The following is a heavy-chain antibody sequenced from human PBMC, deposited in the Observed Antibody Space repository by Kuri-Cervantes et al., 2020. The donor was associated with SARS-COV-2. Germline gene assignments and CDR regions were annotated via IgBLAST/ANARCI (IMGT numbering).Heavy chain of an antibody. CDR3: AKYGPNDYLITYFGRGSWFDP. Sequence: GSLRLSFTVSGDSITNYYLTWIRQPPGKGLEWIGYVSYNGATAYNPSLKSRVTMSLDTSKNQFSLRLSSLTAADTAVYFCAKYGPNDYLITYFGRGSWFDPWGQGTLVTGSS. CDR1: GDSITNYY. V-gene: IGHV4-59*01. CDR2: VSYNGAT. D-gene: IGHD3-16*01. J-gene: IGHJ5*02.